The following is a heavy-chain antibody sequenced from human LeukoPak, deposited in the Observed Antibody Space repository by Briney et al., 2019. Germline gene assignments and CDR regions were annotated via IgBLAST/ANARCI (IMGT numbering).Heavy chain of an antibody. D-gene: IGHD2-15*01. CDR1: GGSINTYY. CDR3: ARENCSGGSCYALKGAFDI. J-gene: IGHJ3*02. CDR2: FYYTGST. Sequence: SETLSLTCTVSGGSINTYYWSWLRQPPGKGREGIGYFYYTGSTNYNPSLKSRVTISPDTSKNQISLMLSSVTAADTAVYYCARENCSGGSCYALKGAFDIWGQGTMVTVSS. V-gene: IGHV4-59*01.